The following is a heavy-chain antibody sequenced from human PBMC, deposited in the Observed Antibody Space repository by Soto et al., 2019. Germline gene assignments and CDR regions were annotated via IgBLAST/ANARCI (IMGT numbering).Heavy chain of an antibody. Sequence: SETLSLTCTVSGGSISFYYWSWIRQPAGKGLEWIGRVYSSGNTNYNPSLKSRLTMSVDTSNNQFSLKLRSVTAADTAMYYCARDRRGGTRPHYYDSSGYYNPFDRWGQRTLVTVSS. V-gene: IGHV4-4*07. D-gene: IGHD3-22*01. CDR3: ARDRRGGTRPHYYDSSGYYNPFDR. CDR2: VYSSGNT. J-gene: IGHJ4*02. CDR1: GGSISFYY.